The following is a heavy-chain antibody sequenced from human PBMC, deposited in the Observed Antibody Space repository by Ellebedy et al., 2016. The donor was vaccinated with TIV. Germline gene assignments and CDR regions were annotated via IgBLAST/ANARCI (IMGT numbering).Heavy chain of an antibody. Sequence: MPGGSLRLSCTVSGGSISDGDYYWDWIRQSQGMGLEWIGSIHYRGSTYYNPSLKSRLTISLDTSKNQFSLNLSSVTAADTAVYYFARDPAPPRGRFDPWGQGIRVTVSS. J-gene: IGHJ5*02. CDR1: GGSISDGDYY. V-gene: IGHV4-39*07. CDR3: ARDPAPPRGRFDP. CDR2: IHYRGST.